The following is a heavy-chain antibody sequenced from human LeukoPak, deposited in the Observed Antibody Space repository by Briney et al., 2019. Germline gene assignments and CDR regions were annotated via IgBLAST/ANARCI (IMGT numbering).Heavy chain of an antibody. D-gene: IGHD3-22*01. CDR3: ARAIYYDSSGYYHGCAFDI. CDR1: GGSISNNY. V-gene: IGHV4-59*12. Sequence: SETLSLTCTVSGGSISNNYWSWIRQPPGKGLEWIGYIHYSGSTNNNPSLKSRVTMSVDTSKNQFSLKLSSVTAADTAVYYCARAIYYDSSGYYHGCAFDIWGQGTMVTVSS. CDR2: IHYSGST. J-gene: IGHJ3*02.